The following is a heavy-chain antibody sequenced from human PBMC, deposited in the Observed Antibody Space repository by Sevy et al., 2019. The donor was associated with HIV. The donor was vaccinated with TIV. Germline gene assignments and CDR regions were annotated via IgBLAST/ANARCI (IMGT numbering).Heavy chain of an antibody. CDR2: ISNSGSGT. CDR3: AKDRITVIGDAFDL. CDR1: GFTFSSYA. D-gene: IGHD4-17*01. V-gene: IGHV3-23*01. Sequence: GGSLRLSCAASGFTFSSYAMHWVRQAPGKGLEWVSAISNSGSGTKYAGSVKGRFTISRDNSKNTLYVQMNSLSAEDTAVYYCAKDRITVIGDAFDLWGQGTMVTVSS. J-gene: IGHJ3*01.